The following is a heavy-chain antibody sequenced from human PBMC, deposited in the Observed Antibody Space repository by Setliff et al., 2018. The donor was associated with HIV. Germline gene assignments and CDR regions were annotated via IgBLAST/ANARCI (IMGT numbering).Heavy chain of an antibody. CDR1: GFTFGKHW. Sequence: GESLKISCETSGFTFGKHWMNWVRQAPGKGLEWISVFYSGNSGIYYADSVKGRFIVSRDNSKNTLYLQMNSLTVEDTAVYYCAKGASPAGSVAYFDYWGQGTLVTVSS. CDR3: AKGASPAGSVAYFDY. V-gene: IGHV3-23*03. J-gene: IGHJ4*02. CDR2: FYSGNSGI. D-gene: IGHD6-19*01.